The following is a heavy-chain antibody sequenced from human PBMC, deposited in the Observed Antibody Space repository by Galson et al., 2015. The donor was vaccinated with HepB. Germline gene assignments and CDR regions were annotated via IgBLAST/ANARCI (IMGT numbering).Heavy chain of an antibody. CDR3: AKVGGGRFLEWLTPYYYYGMDV. Sequence: SLRLSCAASGFTFSSYAMSWVRQAPGKGLEWVSAISGSGGSTYYADSVKGRFTISRDNSKNTLYLQMSSLRAEDTAVYYCAKVGGGRFLEWLTPYYYYGMDVWGQGTTVTVSS. V-gene: IGHV3-23*01. CDR2: ISGSGGST. CDR1: GFTFSSYA. D-gene: IGHD3-3*01. J-gene: IGHJ6*02.